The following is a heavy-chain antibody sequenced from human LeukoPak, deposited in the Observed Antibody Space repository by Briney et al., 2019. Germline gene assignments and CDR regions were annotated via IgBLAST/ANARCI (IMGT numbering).Heavy chain of an antibody. J-gene: IGHJ4*02. CDR1: GFTFSSYW. D-gene: IGHD3-16*01. CDR2: INSDGSST. V-gene: IGHV3-74*01. CDR3: AHAGGG. Sequence: GGSLRLSCAASGFTFSSYWMHWVRQAPGKGLVWASRINSDGSSTSYADSVKGRFTISRDNAKNTLYLQMNSRRAEDTAVYYCAHAGGGWGQGTLVTVSS.